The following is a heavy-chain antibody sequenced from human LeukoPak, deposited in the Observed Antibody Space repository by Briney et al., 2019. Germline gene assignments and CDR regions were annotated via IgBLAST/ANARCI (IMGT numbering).Heavy chain of an antibody. J-gene: IGHJ4*02. CDR3: ARVRRELLDYSFDY. CDR1: SSTFSGYY. Sequence: SVKVSCKASSSTFSGYYIHWVRQAPGRGLEWMGWISAYNGNTNYAQKFQGRVTMTTDTSTNTAYMELRSLRSDDTAVYYCARVRRELLDYSFDYWGQGTLVTVSS. V-gene: IGHV1-18*04. CDR2: ISAYNGNT. D-gene: IGHD1-7*01.